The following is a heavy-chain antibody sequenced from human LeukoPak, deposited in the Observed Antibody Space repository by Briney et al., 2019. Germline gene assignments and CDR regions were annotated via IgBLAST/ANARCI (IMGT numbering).Heavy chain of an antibody. CDR2: IIPILGIA. CDR1: GDTFSSYA. Sequence: ASVKVSCKASGDTFSSYAISWVRQAPGQGLEWMGRIIPILGIANYAQKFQGRVTITADKSTSTAYMELSSLRSEDTAVYYCARGLIFGVVIFYGMDVWSQGTTVTVSS. D-gene: IGHD3-3*01. CDR3: ARGLIFGVVIFYGMDV. J-gene: IGHJ6*02. V-gene: IGHV1-69*04.